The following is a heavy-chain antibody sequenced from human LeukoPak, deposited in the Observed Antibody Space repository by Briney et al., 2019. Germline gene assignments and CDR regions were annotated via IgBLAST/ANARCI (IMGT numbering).Heavy chain of an antibody. Sequence: PSETLSLTCTVSGGSISSYYWSWIRQPPGKGLEWIGYIYYSGSTNYNPSLKSRVTISVDTSKNQFSLKLSSVTAADTAVYYCARHFPNSSSAFDYWGQGTLVTVSP. CDR2: IYYSGST. D-gene: IGHD6-6*01. V-gene: IGHV4-59*08. J-gene: IGHJ4*02. CDR1: GGSISSYY. CDR3: ARHFPNSSSAFDY.